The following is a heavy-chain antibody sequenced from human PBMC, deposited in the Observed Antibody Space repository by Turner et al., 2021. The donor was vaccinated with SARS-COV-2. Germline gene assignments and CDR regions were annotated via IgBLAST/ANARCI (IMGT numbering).Heavy chain of an antibody. Sequence: QVQLQQWVAGLLKPSETMSHTCAVYGGSFSGYYWSWIRQPPGKGLEWIGEIIRRGSTNYNPSLNRRVTISVDTSKNQVSLKLSSVTAADTAVYYCARGVWVRGVRMDVWGKGTTVTVSS. CDR2: IIRRGST. V-gene: IGHV4-34*01. D-gene: IGHD3-10*01. J-gene: IGHJ6*04. CDR3: ARGVWVRGVRMDV. CDR1: GGSFSGYY.